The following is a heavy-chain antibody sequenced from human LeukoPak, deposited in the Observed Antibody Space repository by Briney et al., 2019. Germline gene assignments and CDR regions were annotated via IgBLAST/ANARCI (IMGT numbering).Heavy chain of an antibody. D-gene: IGHD3-10*01. J-gene: IGHJ4*02. V-gene: IGHV4-59*01. CDR1: GGSIRSYY. CDR2: IYYSGNT. Sequence: SETLSLTCSVSGGSIRSYYWTWIRQPPGKGLEWIGYIYYSGNTNYNPSLKSRVTISVDTSKNQFSLKLSSVSAADTAVYYCARERWFYGSGNYYPYDYWGQGTLVTVSS. CDR3: ARERWFYGSGNYYPYDY.